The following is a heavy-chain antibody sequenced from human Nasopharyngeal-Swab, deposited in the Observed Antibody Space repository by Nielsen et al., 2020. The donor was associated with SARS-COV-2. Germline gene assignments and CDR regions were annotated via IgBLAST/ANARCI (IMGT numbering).Heavy chain of an antibody. CDR2: IYHSGST. V-gene: IGHV4-4*02. CDR3: ARERLGYCSSTSCYGGERYYYYYMDV. J-gene: IGHJ6*03. Sequence: WIRQPPGRGLEWIGEIYHSGSTNYNPSPKSRVTISVDKSKNQFSLKLSSVTAADTAVYYCARERLGYCSSTSCYGGERYYYYYMDVWGKGTTVTVSS. D-gene: IGHD2-2*01.